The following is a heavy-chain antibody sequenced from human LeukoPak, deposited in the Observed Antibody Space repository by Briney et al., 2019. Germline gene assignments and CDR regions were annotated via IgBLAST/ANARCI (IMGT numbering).Heavy chain of an antibody. D-gene: IGHD3-22*01. CDR1: GGSISSYY. CDR3: ARDLMAGDSSGYYYVFDY. Sequence: SETLSLTCTVSGGSISSYYWSWIRQPAGKGLEWIGRIYTSGSTNYNPSLKSRVTMSVDTSKNQFSLKLSSVTAADTAVYYCARDLMAGDSSGYYYVFDYWGQGTLVTVSS. V-gene: IGHV4-4*07. J-gene: IGHJ4*02. CDR2: IYTSGST.